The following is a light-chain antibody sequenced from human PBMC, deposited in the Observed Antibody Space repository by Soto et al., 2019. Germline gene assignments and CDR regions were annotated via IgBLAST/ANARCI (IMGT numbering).Light chain of an antibody. Sequence: EIVLTQFPGTLSLSPGERATLSCRASQSVSSSYLAWYQQKPGQAPRLLIYGASSRATGSPDRFTGSGSGTDFTLTISRLEPEDFAVYYCHQYGSIPWTFGQGTKVEIK. J-gene: IGKJ1*01. CDR3: HQYGSIPWT. CDR2: GAS. V-gene: IGKV3-20*01. CDR1: QSVSSSY.